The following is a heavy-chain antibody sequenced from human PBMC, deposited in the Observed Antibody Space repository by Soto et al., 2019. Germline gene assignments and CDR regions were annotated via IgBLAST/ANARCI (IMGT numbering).Heavy chain of an antibody. CDR1: SGAFSGFS. V-gene: IGHV4-34*01. CDR3: ARKMPTMIVVVMQNWFDP. CDR2: INHSGST. J-gene: IGHJ5*02. Sequence: SEPLSLNRAVNSGAFSGFSRRRIPPPPGKGLEWIGEINHSGSTNSNPSLKSRVTISVDTSKNQFSLKLSSVTAADTAVYYCARKMPTMIVVVMQNWFDPWGQGTLVTVSS. D-gene: IGHD3-22*01.